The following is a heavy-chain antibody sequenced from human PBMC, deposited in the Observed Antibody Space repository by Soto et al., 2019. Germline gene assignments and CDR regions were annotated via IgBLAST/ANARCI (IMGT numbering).Heavy chain of an antibody. D-gene: IGHD3-10*01. J-gene: IGHJ5*02. V-gene: IGHV4-39*01. CDR3: ARLGSGSQLGLGLDP. CDR1: GGSISSSSYY. Sequence: SETLSLTCTVSGGSISSSSYYWGWIRQPPGKGLEWIGSINYSGSTYYNPSLKSRVTISVDTSKNQFSLKLSSVTAADTAVYYGARLGSGSQLGLGLDPWGQGTLVTVSS. CDR2: INYSGST.